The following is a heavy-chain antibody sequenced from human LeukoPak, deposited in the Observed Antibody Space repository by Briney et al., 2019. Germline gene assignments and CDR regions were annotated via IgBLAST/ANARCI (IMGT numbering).Heavy chain of an antibody. D-gene: IGHD3-10*01. V-gene: IGHV4-34*01. Sequence: SETLSLTCAVYGGSFSGYYWSWIRQPPGKGLEWIGEIKHSGGTNYNPSLKSRVTIPVDTSKNQFSLKLTSVTAADTAVYYCARGVSLWFGAFSAPGYFDYWGHGILVTVSS. CDR3: ARGVSLWFGAFSAPGYFDY. CDR1: GGSFSGYY. J-gene: IGHJ4*01. CDR2: IKHSGGT.